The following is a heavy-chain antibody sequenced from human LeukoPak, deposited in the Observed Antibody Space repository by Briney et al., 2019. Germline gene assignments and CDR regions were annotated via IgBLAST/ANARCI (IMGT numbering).Heavy chain of an antibody. D-gene: IGHD5-18*01. V-gene: IGHV3-30*18. Sequence: GGSLRLSCAASGFTFSNYGMHWVRQAPGKGLEWVAVISYDGSNKYYADSVKGRFTISRDNSKNTLYLQMNSLRAEDTAVYYCAKIDVDTAMVDADYWGQGTLVTVPS. J-gene: IGHJ4*02. CDR1: GFTFSNYG. CDR3: AKIDVDTAMVDADY. CDR2: ISYDGSNK.